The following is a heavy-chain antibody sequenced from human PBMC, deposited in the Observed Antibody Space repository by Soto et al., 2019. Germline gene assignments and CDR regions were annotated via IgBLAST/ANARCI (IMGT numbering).Heavy chain of an antibody. V-gene: IGHV5-10-1*01. CDR1: GYRFTSHW. J-gene: IGHJ6*02. CDR2: TDPSDSFT. CDR3: ARGEGITTFGVYGFDA. Sequence: HGESLKISCKGSGYRFTSHWISWLRQMPGKGLEWMGRTDPSDSFTQYNPSFQGHVTISGDKSLSTAYLQWSSLKASDTAIYYCARGEGITTFGVYGFDAWGQGASVTVSS. D-gene: IGHD3-3*01.